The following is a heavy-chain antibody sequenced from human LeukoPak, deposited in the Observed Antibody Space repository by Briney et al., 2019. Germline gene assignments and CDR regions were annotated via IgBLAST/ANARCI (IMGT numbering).Heavy chain of an antibody. D-gene: IGHD3-10*01. J-gene: IGHJ5*02. V-gene: IGHV4-31*03. CDR2: IYYSGCT. Sequence: SQTLSLTCTVSGGSISSGGYYWSWIRQHPGKVLEWIGYIYYSGCTYYNPSLKSRITISVDTSKNQFSLKLSSVTAADTAVYYCARDPGGRNWFDPWGQGALVTVSS. CDR3: ARDPGGRNWFDP. CDR1: GGSISSGGYY.